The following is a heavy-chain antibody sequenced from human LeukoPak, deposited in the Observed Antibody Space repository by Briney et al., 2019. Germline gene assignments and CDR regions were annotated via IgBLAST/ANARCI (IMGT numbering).Heavy chain of an antibody. D-gene: IGHD5-24*01. V-gene: IGHV4-59*01. J-gene: IGHJ4*02. CDR2: IYCSGST. Sequence: SETLSLTCTVSGGSISSYYWNWIRQPPGKGLEWIGYIYCSGSTNYNPSLKSRVTISVDTSKNQFSLKLSSVTAADTAVYYCATHGYNYYFDYWGQGTLVTVSS. CDR3: ATHGYNYYFDY. CDR1: GGSISSYY.